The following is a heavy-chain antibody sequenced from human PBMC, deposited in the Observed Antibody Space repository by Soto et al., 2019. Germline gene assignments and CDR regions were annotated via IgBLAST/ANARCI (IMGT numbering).Heavy chain of an antibody. Sequence: GGSLRLSCAASGFTFSSYGMHWVRQAPGKGLEWVAVISYDGSNKYYADSVKGRFTISRDNSKNTLYLQMNSLRAEDTAVYYCAKEYSSSWYRGIDYWGQGTLVTVSS. CDR2: ISYDGSNK. CDR3: AKEYSSSWYRGIDY. V-gene: IGHV3-30*18. J-gene: IGHJ4*02. D-gene: IGHD6-13*01. CDR1: GFTFSSYG.